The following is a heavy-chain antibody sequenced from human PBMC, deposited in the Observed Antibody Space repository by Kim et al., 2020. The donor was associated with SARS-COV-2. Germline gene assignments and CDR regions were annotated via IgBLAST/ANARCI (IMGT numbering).Heavy chain of an antibody. J-gene: IGHJ3*02. Sequence: ASVKVSCKASGYTFTGYYMHWVRQAPGQGLEWMGWINPNSGGTNYAQKFQGWVTMTRDTSISTAYMELSRLRSDDTAVYYCARANHHYDILTGYLWAFDIWGQGTMVTVSS. D-gene: IGHD3-9*01. CDR3: ARANHHYDILTGYLWAFDI. CDR1: GYTFTGYY. CDR2: INPNSGGT. V-gene: IGHV1-2*04.